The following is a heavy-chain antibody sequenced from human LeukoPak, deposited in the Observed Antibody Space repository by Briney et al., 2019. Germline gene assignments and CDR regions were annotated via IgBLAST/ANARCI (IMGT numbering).Heavy chain of an antibody. CDR3: ARGGPKGYPKYSRPPVLVDYFDY. Sequence: SETLSLTCTVSGGSISSSSYYWGWIRRPPGKGLEWIGSIYYSGSTYYNPSLKSRVTISVDTSKNQFSLKLSSVTAADTAVYYCARGGPKGYPKYSRPPVLVDYFDYWGQGTLVTVSS. D-gene: IGHD5-18*01. V-gene: IGHV4-39*07. CDR2: IYYSGST. CDR1: GGSISSSSYY. J-gene: IGHJ4*02.